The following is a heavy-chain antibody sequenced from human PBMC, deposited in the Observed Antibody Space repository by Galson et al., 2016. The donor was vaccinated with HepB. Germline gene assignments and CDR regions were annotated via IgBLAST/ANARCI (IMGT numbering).Heavy chain of an antibody. CDR3: AADSSGY. V-gene: IGHV1-3*01. D-gene: IGHD6-25*01. J-gene: IGHJ4*02. Sequence: SVKVSCKASGYSFTTYALHWVRQAPGRRLEWMGWIKGVNGNTKNSPKFQDRVTITRNTSASTVYMEQSSLRSEDTAVYYCAADSSGYWGQGTLVTVSS. CDR1: GYSFTTYA. CDR2: IKGVNGNT.